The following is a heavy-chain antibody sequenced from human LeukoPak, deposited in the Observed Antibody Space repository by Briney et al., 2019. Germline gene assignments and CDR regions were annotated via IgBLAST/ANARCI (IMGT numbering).Heavy chain of an antibody. D-gene: IGHD3-22*01. J-gene: IGHJ1*01. CDR2: IYSSGST. CDR1: GGSISSYY. Sequence: SETLSLTCTVSGGSISSYYWSWIRQPAGKGLEWIGRIYSSGSTNYNPSLKSRVTMSVDTSKNQFSLKLSSVTAADTAVYYCARLGYYYDSGGYYFRHWGQGTLVTVSS. V-gene: IGHV4-4*07. CDR3: ARLGYYYDSGGYYFRH.